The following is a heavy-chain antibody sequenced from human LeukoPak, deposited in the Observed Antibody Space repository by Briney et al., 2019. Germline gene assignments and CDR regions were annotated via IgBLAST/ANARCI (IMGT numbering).Heavy chain of an antibody. CDR2: IYYSGTT. J-gene: IGHJ5*02. Sequence: SETLSLTCTVSSGSISSNNHYWGWLRQPPGKGLEWIGSIYYSGTTFYTPSLKSRVTISLDTSKNQFSLKLSSVTAADTAVYYCARVQPGRYSSTWYSKWFDPWGQGTLVTVSS. D-gene: IGHD6-13*01. CDR1: SGSISSNNHY. CDR3: ARVQPGRYSSTWYSKWFDP. V-gene: IGHV4-39*07.